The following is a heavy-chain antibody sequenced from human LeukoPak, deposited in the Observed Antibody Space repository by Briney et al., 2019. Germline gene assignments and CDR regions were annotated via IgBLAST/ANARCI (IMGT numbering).Heavy chain of an antibody. V-gene: IGHV3-7*01. CDR1: GFTFSHFW. J-gene: IGHJ4*02. CDR2: IKKTGIET. CDR3: AREDGYCSGGNCYSHFDS. Sequence: PGGSLRRSCAASGFTFSHFWMSWVRQAPGNGLEWVAYIKKTGIETYYVDSVKGRFTITRDNTRNSLFLQMYSLRAEDTAVYFCAREDGYCSGGNCYSHFDSWGQGTLVTVSS. D-gene: IGHD2-15*01.